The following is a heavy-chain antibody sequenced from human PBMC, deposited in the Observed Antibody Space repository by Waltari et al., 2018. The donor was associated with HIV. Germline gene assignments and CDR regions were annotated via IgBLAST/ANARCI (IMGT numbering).Heavy chain of an antibody. CDR3: AKGHYDFWSGSYYYGMDV. CDR2: ISGSGGST. J-gene: IGHJ6*02. V-gene: IGHV3-23*01. CDR1: GFTFSSYD. D-gene: IGHD3-3*01. Sequence: EVQQMEYGGGLVQPGGSLRLSCAASGFTFSSYDMDWVPQATGKGLEWVSAISGSGGSTDYADSVKGRFTISRDNSKNTLYLQMNSLRAEDTAVYYCAKGHYDFWSGSYYYGMDVWGQGTTVTVSS.